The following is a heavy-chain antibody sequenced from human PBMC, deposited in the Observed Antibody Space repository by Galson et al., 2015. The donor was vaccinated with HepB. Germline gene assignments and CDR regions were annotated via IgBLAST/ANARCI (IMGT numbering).Heavy chain of an antibody. Sequence: SLRLSCAASGFTFSSYGMHWVRQAPGKGLEWVAVIWYDGSNKYYADSVKGRFTISRDNSKNTLYLQMNSLRAEDTAVYYCARDPLYCSSTSCYWGHYYYGMDVWGQGTTVTVSS. J-gene: IGHJ6*02. CDR2: IWYDGSNK. D-gene: IGHD2-2*01. CDR3: ARDPLYCSSTSCYWGHYYYGMDV. CDR1: GFTFSSYG. V-gene: IGHV3-33*01.